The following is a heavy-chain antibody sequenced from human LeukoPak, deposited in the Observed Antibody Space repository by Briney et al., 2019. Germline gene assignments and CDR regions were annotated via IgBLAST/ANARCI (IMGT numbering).Heavy chain of an antibody. CDR2: IYPTDSDT. D-gene: IGHD1-26*01. V-gene: IGHV5-51*01. CDR1: RFTFKTHW. CDR3: ARRLFSGDSMTAFDY. Sequence: GESLKISCQTSRFTFKTHWIGWVRQMPGRGLEWMGSIYPTDSDTRYSPSFQGQVTISVDKSISTAYLEWSSLRASDTAMYFCARRLFSGDSMTAFDYWGQGTLVTVSS. J-gene: IGHJ4*02.